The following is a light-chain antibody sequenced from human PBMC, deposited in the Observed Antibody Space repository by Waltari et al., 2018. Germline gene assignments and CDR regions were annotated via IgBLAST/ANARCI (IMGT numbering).Light chain of an antibody. CDR3: MHALQTPLT. CDR2: LGS. J-gene: IGKJ4*01. Sequence: DIVMTQSPLSLHVTPGEPASISCRSSQSLLHSNGNTYLDWYLQKPGQPPQVLIYLGSNRASGVPDRFRGSGSGTDFTLEISRVEAEDVGVYYCMHALQTPLTFGGGTKVEIK. V-gene: IGKV2-28*01. CDR1: QSLLHSNGNTY.